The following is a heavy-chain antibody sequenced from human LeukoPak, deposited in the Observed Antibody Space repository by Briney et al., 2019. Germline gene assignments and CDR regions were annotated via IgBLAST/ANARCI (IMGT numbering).Heavy chain of an antibody. D-gene: IGHD3-3*01. CDR3: ARAYYDFWSGYYLEDAFDI. V-gene: IGHV4-59*08. CDR1: GCSISSYY. Sequence: SETLSLTCTVSGCSISSYYWSWIRQPPGKGLEWIGYIYYSGSTNYNPSLKSRVTISVDTSKNQFSLKLSSVTAADTAVYYCARAYYDFWSGYYLEDAFDIWGQGTMVTVSS. CDR2: IYYSGST. J-gene: IGHJ3*02.